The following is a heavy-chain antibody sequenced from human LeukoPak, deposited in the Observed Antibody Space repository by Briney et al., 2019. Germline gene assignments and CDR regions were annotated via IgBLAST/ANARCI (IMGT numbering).Heavy chain of an antibody. J-gene: IGHJ6*03. CDR1: GYTFSNYD. V-gene: IGHV1-8*02. CDR2: MNPGSGDT. Sequence: GASVKVSCKASGYTFSNYDVNWVRQATGQGLEWMAWMNPGSGDTGYAQKFQGRLTMSSNISINTASMELSSLTSEDTAVYYCARSRRGYYMDVWGAGTPVTVSS. CDR3: ARSRRGYYMDV.